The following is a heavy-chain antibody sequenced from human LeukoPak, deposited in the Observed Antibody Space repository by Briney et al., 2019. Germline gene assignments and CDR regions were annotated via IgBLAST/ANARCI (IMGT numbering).Heavy chain of an antibody. CDR3: ARDRSISGSYYGDFDY. V-gene: IGHV4-4*07. Sequence: SETLSLTCTVSGGSISSYYWSWIRQPAGKGLEWIGRIYTNGSTNYNPSLKSRVTISVDKSKNQFSLKLSSVTAADTAVYYCARDRSISGSYYGDFDYWGQGTLVTVSS. CDR2: IYTNGST. D-gene: IGHD1-26*01. J-gene: IGHJ4*02. CDR1: GGSISSYY.